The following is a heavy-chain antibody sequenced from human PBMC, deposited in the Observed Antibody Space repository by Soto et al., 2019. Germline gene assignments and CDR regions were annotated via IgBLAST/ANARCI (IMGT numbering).Heavy chain of an antibody. J-gene: IGHJ4*02. Sequence: GGSLRLSCEAPAFTFSNAWMSWVRQAPGKGLEWVGRIKSKTDGGTTDYAAPVKGRFTISRDNTKNTLYLQMNSLRAEDTAVYYCAKDCPFDYWGQGTLVTVSS. V-gene: IGHV3-15*01. CDR2: IKSKTDGGTT. CDR1: AFTFSNAW. CDR3: AKDCPFDY.